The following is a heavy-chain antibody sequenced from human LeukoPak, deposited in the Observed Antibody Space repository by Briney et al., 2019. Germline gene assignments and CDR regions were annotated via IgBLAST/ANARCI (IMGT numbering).Heavy chain of an antibody. J-gene: IGHJ6*02. Sequence: GASVKVSCKVSGYTLTELSMHWVRQAPGKGLEWMGGFDPEDGETIYAQKFQGRVTMTEDTSTDTAYMELSSVTAADTAVYYCARNIRGLEGWGWELPAGEYYYYGMDVWGQGTTVTVSS. V-gene: IGHV1-24*01. CDR1: GYTLTELS. CDR2: FDPEDGET. D-gene: IGHD1-26*01. CDR3: ARNIRGLEGWGWELPAGEYYYYGMDV.